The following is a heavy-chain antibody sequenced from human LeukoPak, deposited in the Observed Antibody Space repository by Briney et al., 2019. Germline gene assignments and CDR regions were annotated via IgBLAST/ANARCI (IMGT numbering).Heavy chain of an antibody. Sequence: GGSLRLSCTASGFTFSKYWMSWLRQAPGKGLEWVANINQGGGETYYIDSVKGRFTISRDNAKNSLYLQMNSLRAEDTAVYFCARDRNTIAADAFDIWGQGTMVTVSS. V-gene: IGHV3-7*01. CDR1: GFTFSKYW. J-gene: IGHJ3*02. CDR3: ARDRNTIAADAFDI. D-gene: IGHD3-3*01. CDR2: INQGGGET.